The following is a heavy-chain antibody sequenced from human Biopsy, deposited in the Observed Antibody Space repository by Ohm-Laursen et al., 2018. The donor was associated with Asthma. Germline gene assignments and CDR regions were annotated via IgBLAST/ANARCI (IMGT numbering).Heavy chain of an antibody. Sequence: TLSLTCTVSGGAMDSGAYYSSWIRQLPGKGLEWIGYIYYSGSTYYNPSLKRRITISVDTSQNQFSLNLNSVTAADTAVYYCARDRMPTIIPDPCYYHGIDVWGQGTTVTVSS. CDR3: ARDRMPTIIPDPCYYHGIDV. D-gene: IGHD2-21*01. CDR1: GGAMDSGAYY. J-gene: IGHJ6*02. CDR2: IYYSGST. V-gene: IGHV4-31*03.